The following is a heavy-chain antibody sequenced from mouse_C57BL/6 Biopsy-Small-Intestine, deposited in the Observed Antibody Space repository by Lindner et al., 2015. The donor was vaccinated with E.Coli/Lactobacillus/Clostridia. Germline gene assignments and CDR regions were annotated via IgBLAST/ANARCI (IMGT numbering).Heavy chain of an antibody. CDR1: GYTFLSYW. CDR2: INPSSGYT. CDR3: ASPPIYYGDYLFAY. J-gene: IGHJ3*01. V-gene: IGHV1-7*01. D-gene: IGHD2-13*01. Sequence: VTLQESGAELAKPGASVKMSCKASGYTFLSYWIHWVKQRPGQGLEWIGYINPSSGYTEYNQKFNDKATLTADKSSSTAYIQLNSLTSEDSAVYYCASPPIYYGDYLFAYWGQGTLVTVSA.